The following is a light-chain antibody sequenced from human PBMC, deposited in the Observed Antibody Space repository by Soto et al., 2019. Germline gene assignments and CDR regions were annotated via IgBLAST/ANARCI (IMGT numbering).Light chain of an antibody. CDR3: CSYVGRNTYV. CDR2: EVS. V-gene: IGLV2-23*02. CDR1: SSDVGTYNY. J-gene: IGLJ1*01. Sequence: QSALTQPASVSGSPGQSITISCTGTSSDVGTYNYVSWYQQHPGKAPKLMIYEVSKRPSGASNRFSGSKSGNTASLTISGLQAEDEADYYCCSYVGRNTYVFGTGTKLTVL.